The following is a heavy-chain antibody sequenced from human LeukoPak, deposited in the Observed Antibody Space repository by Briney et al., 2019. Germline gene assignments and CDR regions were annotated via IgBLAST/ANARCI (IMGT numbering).Heavy chain of an antibody. J-gene: IGHJ4*02. CDR1: GFTFSSYA. Sequence: PGRSLRLSCVASGFTFSSYAIHWLRQAPGKGLEWVSIISYDGNHKYYADSVKGRFTISRDNSKDTLYLQMNNLRAEDTAVYYCAKDKSLYCSSTSCYLGLDYWGQGTLVTVSS. D-gene: IGHD2-2*01. V-gene: IGHV3-30*04. CDR3: AKDKSLYCSSTSCYLGLDY. CDR2: ISYDGNHK.